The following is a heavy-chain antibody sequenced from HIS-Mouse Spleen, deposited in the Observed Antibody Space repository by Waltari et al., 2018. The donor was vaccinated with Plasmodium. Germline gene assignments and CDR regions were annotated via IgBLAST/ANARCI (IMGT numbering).Heavy chain of an antibody. CDR3: ARRGGSYYYFDY. J-gene: IGHJ4*02. Sequence: QLQLQESGPGLVTPSETLSLTCTVPGGSIRSSSYYWGWIRQPPGKGLEWIGSIYYSGSTDYNPSLKSRVTISVDTSKNQFSLKLSSVTAADTAVYYCARRGGSYYYFDYWGQGTLVTVSS. CDR1: GGSIRSSSYY. D-gene: IGHD1-26*01. CDR2: IYYSGST. V-gene: IGHV4-39*01.